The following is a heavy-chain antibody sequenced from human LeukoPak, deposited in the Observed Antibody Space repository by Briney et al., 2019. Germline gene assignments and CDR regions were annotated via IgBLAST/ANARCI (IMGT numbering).Heavy chain of an antibody. V-gene: IGHV4-34*01. CDR3: ARDNYGGNSGPDY. D-gene: IGHD4-23*01. J-gene: IGHJ4*02. CDR2: INHSGST. CDR1: GITFSSFE. Sequence: GSLRLSCAASGITFSSFEMNWVRQPPGKGLEWIGEINHSGSTNYNPSLKSRVTISVDTSKNQFSLKLSSVTAADTAVYYCARDNYGGNSGPDYWGQGTLVTVSS.